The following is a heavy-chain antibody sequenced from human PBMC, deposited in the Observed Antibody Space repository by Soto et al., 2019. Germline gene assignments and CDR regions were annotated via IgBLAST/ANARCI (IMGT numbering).Heavy chain of an antibody. CDR1: GLTLNTYA. J-gene: IGHJ4*02. V-gene: IGHV3-23*01. CDR3: TQAGRPSLSDY. Sequence: GSLRLSCAASGLTLNTYAMNWVRQAPGRGLEWVSAISGSGGSTYYADSVKGRFTISRDTSKNTLYLQMSSLRVEDTGVYYCTQAGRPSLSDYWSQGSLDTVSS. CDR2: ISGSGGST.